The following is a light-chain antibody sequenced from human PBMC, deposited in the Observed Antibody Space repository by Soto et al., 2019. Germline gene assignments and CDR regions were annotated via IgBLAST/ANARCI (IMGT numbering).Light chain of an antibody. CDR1: QSVNNN. CDR2: SAS. CDR3: QQYNKWPLT. V-gene: IGKV3-15*01. J-gene: IGKJ3*01. Sequence: VLTQSPGTLSLSPGERATLSCTASQSVNNNVAWYQQNPGHTPRLLIYSASIGATGTPARFSGSGSGSDFTLTISSLQSEDFAVYYCQQYNKWPLTFGPGTKVDIK.